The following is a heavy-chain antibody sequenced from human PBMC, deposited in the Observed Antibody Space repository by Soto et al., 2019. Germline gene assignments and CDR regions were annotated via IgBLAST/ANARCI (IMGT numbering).Heavy chain of an antibody. CDR1: GYTFTGYY. CDR2: INPNSGGT. V-gene: IGHV1-2*02. D-gene: IGHD5-12*01. J-gene: IGHJ6*02. Sequence: ASVKVSCKASGYTFTGYYMHWVRQAPGQGLEWMGWINPNSGGTNYAQKFQGRVTMTRDTSISTAYMELSRLRSDDTAVYYCAREGVDIVATQSYYYYGMDVWGQGTTVTVSS. CDR3: AREGVDIVATQSYYYYGMDV.